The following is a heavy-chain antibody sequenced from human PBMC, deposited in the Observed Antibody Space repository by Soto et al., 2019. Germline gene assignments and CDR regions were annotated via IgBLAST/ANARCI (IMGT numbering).Heavy chain of an antibody. CDR2: IDHSGST. D-gene: IGHD1-26*01. CDR1: GGSFSGFS. CDR3: ARSATYDY. J-gene: IGHJ4*02. Sequence: QVPLQQWGAGLLKPSETLSLTCAVYGGSFSGFSWTWIRQPPGKGLEWIGEIDHSGSTTYNPSLKSRVTISGDKSKKQFSLRLSSVTAADTAVYYCARSATYDYWGQGTLVTVSS. V-gene: IGHV4-34*01.